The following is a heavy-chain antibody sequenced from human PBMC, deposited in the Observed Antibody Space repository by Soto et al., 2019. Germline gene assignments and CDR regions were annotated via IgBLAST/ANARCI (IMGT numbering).Heavy chain of an antibody. Sequence: GGSLRLSCAASGFTFSSYAMNWVRQAPGKGLEWVSAISGSGGSTFYADSVEGRFTISRDNSKNTLHLQINSLRAEDTAVYYCTKASYDSSGYYYAPDYWGQGTLVTVSS. J-gene: IGHJ4*02. CDR3: TKASYDSSGYYYAPDY. V-gene: IGHV3-23*01. CDR1: GFTFSSYA. D-gene: IGHD3-22*01. CDR2: ISGSGGST.